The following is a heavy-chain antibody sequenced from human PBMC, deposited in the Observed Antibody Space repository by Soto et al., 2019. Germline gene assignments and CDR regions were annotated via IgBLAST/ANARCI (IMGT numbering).Heavy chain of an antibody. CDR3: ASEAYGRDFWSGYYNWFDP. Sequence: GGSLRLSCAASGFTFSSYGMHWVRQAPGKGLEWVAVISYDGSNKYYADSVKGRFTISGDNAKNSLYLQMNSLRDEDTAVYYCASEAYGRDFWSGYYNWFDPWGQGTLVTVSS. V-gene: IGHV3-30*03. CDR1: GFTFSSYG. D-gene: IGHD3-3*01. J-gene: IGHJ5*02. CDR2: ISYDGSNK.